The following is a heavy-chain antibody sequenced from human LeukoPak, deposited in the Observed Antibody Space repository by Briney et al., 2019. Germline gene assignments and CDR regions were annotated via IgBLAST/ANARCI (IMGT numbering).Heavy chain of an antibody. D-gene: IGHD2-15*01. Sequence: GGSLRLSCAASGFTFSSYEMNWVRQAPGKGLEWVSYISSSGSTIYYADSVKGRFTISRDNAKNSLYLQMNSLRAEDTAVYYCARGFSGGSCYSCYAFDIWGQGTMVTVSS. J-gene: IGHJ3*02. CDR3: ARGFSGGSCYSCYAFDI. CDR2: ISSSGSTI. V-gene: IGHV3-48*03. CDR1: GFTFSSYE.